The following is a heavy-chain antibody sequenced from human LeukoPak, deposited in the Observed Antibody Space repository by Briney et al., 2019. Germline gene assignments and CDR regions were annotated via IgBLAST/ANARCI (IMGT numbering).Heavy chain of an antibody. CDR3: ARESGTAVAGTWAY. CDR2: TNAYSDNT. V-gene: IGHV1-18*01. CDR1: GYTFTSYG. Sequence: ASVKVSCKASGYTFTSYGFSWVRQAPGQGLEWMGWTNAYSDNTNYAQKFQGRVTMTTDTSTNTTYMELRSLRSDDTAVYYCARESGTAVAGTWAYWGQGTLVTVSS. D-gene: IGHD6-19*01. J-gene: IGHJ4*02.